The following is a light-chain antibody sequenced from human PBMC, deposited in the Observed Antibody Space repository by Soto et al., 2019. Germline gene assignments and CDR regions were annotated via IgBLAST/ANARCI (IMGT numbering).Light chain of an antibody. CDR1: SSDVGGYKY. Sequence: QSVLTQPPSASGSPGQSVTISCTGTSSDVGGYKYVSWYQQHPGKAPKLMIYEVSKQPSGVPDRFSGSKSGNTASLTVSGLQAEDEADYYCSSYAGSNSYVFGTGTKVTVL. CDR2: EVS. CDR3: SSYAGSNSYV. V-gene: IGLV2-8*01. J-gene: IGLJ1*01.